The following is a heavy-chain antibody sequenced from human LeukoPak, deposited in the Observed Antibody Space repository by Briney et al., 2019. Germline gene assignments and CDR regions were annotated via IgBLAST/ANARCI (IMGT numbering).Heavy chain of an antibody. CDR1: GGTLKNYA. J-gene: IGHJ4*02. CDR3: ARMQGYAYSDY. D-gene: IGHD1-1*01. Sequence: SVKVSCKASGGTLKNYAVNWVRQAPGQGLEWMGGIIPFYETTNFAQKFQGRVTITADETTSTVYMVLSSLRSEDTAVYYCARMQGYAYSDYWGQGTLVTVSS. V-gene: IGHV1-69*13. CDR2: IIPFYETT.